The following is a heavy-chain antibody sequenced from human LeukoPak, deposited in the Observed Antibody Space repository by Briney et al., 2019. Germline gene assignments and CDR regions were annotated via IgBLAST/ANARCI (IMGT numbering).Heavy chain of an antibody. Sequence: SETLSLTCAVYGGSFSGYYWSWIRQPPGKGLEWIGEINHGGSTNCNPSLKSRVTISVDTSKNQFSLKLSSVTAADTAVYYCARVVQWLVGIDYWGQGTLVTVSS. CDR2: INHGGST. CDR1: GGSFSGYY. D-gene: IGHD6-19*01. J-gene: IGHJ4*02. CDR3: ARVVQWLVGIDY. V-gene: IGHV4-34*01.